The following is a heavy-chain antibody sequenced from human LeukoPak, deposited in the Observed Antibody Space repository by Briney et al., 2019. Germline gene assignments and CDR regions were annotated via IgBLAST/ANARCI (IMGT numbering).Heavy chain of an antibody. J-gene: IGHJ4*02. D-gene: IGHD6-13*01. Sequence: GASVKVSCKVSGYTLTELSMHWVRQAPGQGLEWMGWISAYNDNTNYEQKFQGRVTMTTDTSTSTAYMEVRDLRSDDTAIYYCTRGATAYSSTWIDYWGQGALVTVSS. CDR2: ISAYNDNT. CDR3: TRGATAYSSTWIDY. CDR1: GYTLTELS. V-gene: IGHV1-18*01.